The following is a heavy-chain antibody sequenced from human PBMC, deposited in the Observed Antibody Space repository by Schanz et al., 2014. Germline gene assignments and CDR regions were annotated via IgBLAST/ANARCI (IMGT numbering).Heavy chain of an antibody. J-gene: IGHJ6*02. CDR1: GFTFSNYG. D-gene: IGHD3-10*02. CDR3: ARRPLLSTGFHFGLDV. CDR2: ISGSGGST. Sequence: EVQLVESGGDLVQPGGSLRLSCAASGFTFSNYGMSWVRQAPGKGLDWVSGISGSGGSTYYADSVKGRFTISRDNSKNTLYLQMNSLRVEDTAEYYCARRPLLSTGFHFGLDVWGQGTTVTVSS. V-gene: IGHV3-23*04.